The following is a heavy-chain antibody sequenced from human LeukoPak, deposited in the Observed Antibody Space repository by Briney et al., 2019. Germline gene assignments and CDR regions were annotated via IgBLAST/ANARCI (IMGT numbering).Heavy chain of an antibody. V-gene: IGHV1-46*01. CDR2: INPSGGST. CDR1: GYTFTSYY. J-gene: IGHJ6*03. CDR3: ARVSVDYYYYYMDV. Sequence: VSVKVSCKASGYTFTSYYMHWVRRAPGQGLEWMGIINPSGGSTSYAQKFQGRVTMTRDMSTSTVYMELSSLRSEDTAVYYCARVSVDYYYYYMDVWGKGTTVTVSS.